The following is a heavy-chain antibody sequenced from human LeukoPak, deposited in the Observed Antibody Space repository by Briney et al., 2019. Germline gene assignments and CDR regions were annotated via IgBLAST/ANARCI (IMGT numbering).Heavy chain of an antibody. D-gene: IGHD3-22*01. J-gene: IGHJ4*02. CDR1: GYTFTSYG. V-gene: IGHV1-18*01. CDR3: ARGRDSSGSYYGDMAY. Sequence: GASVKVSCKASGYTFTSYGISWVRQAPGQGLEWMGWISAYNGNTNYAQKFQGTVTMTRDTSISTAYMELSRLRSDDTAVYYCARGRDSSGSYYGDMAYWGQGTLVTVSS. CDR2: ISAYNGNT.